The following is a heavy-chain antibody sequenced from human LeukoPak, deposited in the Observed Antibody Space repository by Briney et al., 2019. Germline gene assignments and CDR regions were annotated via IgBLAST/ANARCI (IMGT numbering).Heavy chain of an antibody. D-gene: IGHD2-2*01. V-gene: IGHV4-59*01. Sequence: SETLSLTCTVSGGSLSNYHWSWIRQPPGKGLEWIGYIYHSGSTKYNPSLKSRVTISVDTSKNQFSLKLSSVTAADTAVYYCARASYCSSTSCYGGYYYAMDVWGKGTTVTVSS. CDR3: ARASYCSSTSCYGGYYYAMDV. CDR2: IYHSGST. CDR1: GGSLSNYH. J-gene: IGHJ6*04.